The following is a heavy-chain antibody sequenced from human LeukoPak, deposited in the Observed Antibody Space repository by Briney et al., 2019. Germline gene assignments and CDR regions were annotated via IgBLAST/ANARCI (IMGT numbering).Heavy chain of an antibody. CDR1: GYSISSGYY. D-gene: IGHD3-10*01. V-gene: IGHV4-38-2*01. CDR3: ASTMVRAAFDI. J-gene: IGHJ3*02. CDR2: IYHSGST. Sequence: PSETLSLTCAVSGYSISSGYYWGWIRQPPGKGLGWIGSIYHSGSTYYNPSLKSRVTISVDTSKNQFSLKLSSVTAADTAVYYCASTMVRAAFDIWGQGTMVTVSS.